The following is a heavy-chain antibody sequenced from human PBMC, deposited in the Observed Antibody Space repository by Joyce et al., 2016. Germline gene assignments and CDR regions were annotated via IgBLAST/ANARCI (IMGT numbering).Heavy chain of an antibody. CDR3: ARAASQDYYYYMDV. CDR2: ISYSGRI. CDR1: GGSINSGAHY. Sequence: QVQLQESGPGLVKPSQTLSLTCSVSGGSINSGAHYWTCIRQPPGKGLEWVGYISYSGRIYYNPSLKSRVTISVDTSKNQLSLKLSSVTAADTAVYYCARAASQDYYYYMDVWGTGTTVTVSS. J-gene: IGHJ6*03. V-gene: IGHV4-30-4*01.